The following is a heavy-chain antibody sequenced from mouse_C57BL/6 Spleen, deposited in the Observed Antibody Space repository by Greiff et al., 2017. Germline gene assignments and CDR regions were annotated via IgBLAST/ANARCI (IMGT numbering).Heavy chain of an antibody. CDR1: GFNIKDYY. Sequence: VQLQQSGAELVKPGASVKLSCTASGFNIKDYYMHWVKQRTEQGLEWIGRIDPEDGETKYAPKFQGKATLTADTSANTAYLQLSSLTSEDTAVYYCARRSNGYDAYFDDWGQGTTLTVSS. V-gene: IGHV14-2*01. D-gene: IGHD2-2*01. CDR2: IDPEDGET. CDR3: ARRSNGYDAYFDD. J-gene: IGHJ2*01.